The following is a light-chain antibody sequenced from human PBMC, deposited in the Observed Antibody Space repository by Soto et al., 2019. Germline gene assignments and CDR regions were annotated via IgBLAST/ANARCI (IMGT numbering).Light chain of an antibody. CDR1: QSIGDW. J-gene: IGKJ2*01. CDR2: RAS. CDR3: QQYSSFPYT. Sequence: DIQMTQSPSTLSASVGDRATITCRASQSIGDWLAWYQLKPGTAPKLLIYRASNLEGGLPSRFSGSGSVTEFTLTISSLQPDDFATYYCQQYSSFPYTFGQGTKLEIK. V-gene: IGKV1-5*03.